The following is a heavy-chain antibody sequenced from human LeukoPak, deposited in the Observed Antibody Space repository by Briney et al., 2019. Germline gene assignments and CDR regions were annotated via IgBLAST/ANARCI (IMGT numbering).Heavy chain of an antibody. D-gene: IGHD2-21*01. V-gene: IGHV4-4*09. CDR2: INTKGET. CDR1: GVSMSAYQ. J-gene: IGHJ4*02. CDR3: ATSNDAKIAPFDH. Sequence: SETLSLTCTVSGVSMSAYQWSWVRQSPEKGLEWIGCINTKGETSYNPSLKSRVTTSVDTSKSQFSLRLMSVTAADTAVYYCATSNDAKIAPFDHWGQGAPVTVSS.